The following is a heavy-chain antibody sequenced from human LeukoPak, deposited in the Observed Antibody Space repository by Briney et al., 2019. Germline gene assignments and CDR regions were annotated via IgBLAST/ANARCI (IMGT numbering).Heavy chain of an antibody. V-gene: IGHV1-2*02. Sequence: ASVKVSCKASGYTLTAYYMPWVRQAPGQGLEGMGWINPNSGDTKYAQKYQGRVTVTRQTSISTAYMEPSGLTSDDTAAYYCARARYSGSYYAWFDPWGQGALVTVSS. CDR1: GYTLTAYY. D-gene: IGHD1-26*01. CDR3: ARARYSGSYYAWFDP. CDR2: INPNSGDT. J-gene: IGHJ5*02.